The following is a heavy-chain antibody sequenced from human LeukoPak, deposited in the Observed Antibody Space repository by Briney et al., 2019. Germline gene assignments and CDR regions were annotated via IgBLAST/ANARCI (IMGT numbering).Heavy chain of an antibody. Sequence: KSSETLSLTCTVSGGSISSGSYYWSWIRQPPGKGLEWIGSIYYSGSTYYNPSLKSRVTISVDTSKNQFSLKLSSVTAADTAVYYCAREIGYCSSTSCLDAFDIWGQGTMVTVSS. J-gene: IGHJ3*02. CDR3: AREIGYCSSTSCLDAFDI. CDR2: IYYSGST. CDR1: GGSISSGSYY. D-gene: IGHD2-2*01. V-gene: IGHV4-39*07.